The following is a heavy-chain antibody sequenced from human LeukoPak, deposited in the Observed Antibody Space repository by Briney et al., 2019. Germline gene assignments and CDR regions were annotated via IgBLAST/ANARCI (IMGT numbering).Heavy chain of an antibody. CDR2: IKQDGSEK. CDR3: ARDRRTGTFSPNPLAPIDY. V-gene: IGHV3-7*01. CDR1: GFTFSNAW. Sequence: GGSLRLSCAASGFTFSNAWMSWVRQAPGKGLEWVANIKQDGSEKYYVDSVKGRFTISRDNAKNSLYLQMNSLRAEDTAVYYCARDRRTGTFSPNPLAPIDYWGQGTLVTVSS. D-gene: IGHD1-1*01. J-gene: IGHJ4*02.